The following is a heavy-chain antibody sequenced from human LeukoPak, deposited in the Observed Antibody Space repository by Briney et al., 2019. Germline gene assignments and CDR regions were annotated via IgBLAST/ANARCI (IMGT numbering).Heavy chain of an antibody. D-gene: IGHD3-10*01. Sequence: PGGSLRLSCAASGFTFSSYAMSWVRQAPGKGLEWIGEINHSGSTNYNPSLKSRVTISVDTSKNQFSLKLSSVTAADTAVYYCARRGLWFGHYYYMDVWGKGTTVTVSS. CDR1: GFTFSSYA. V-gene: IGHV4-34*01. CDR2: INHSGST. J-gene: IGHJ6*03. CDR3: ARRGLWFGHYYYMDV.